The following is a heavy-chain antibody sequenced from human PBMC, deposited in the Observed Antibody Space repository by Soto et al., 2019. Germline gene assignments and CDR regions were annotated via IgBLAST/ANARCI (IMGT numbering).Heavy chain of an antibody. CDR3: AREGDGYNSFDY. V-gene: IGHV1-69*08. D-gene: IGHD5-12*01. CDR1: GGTFSSYT. CDR2: IIPILGIA. Sequence: QVQQVQSGAEVKKPGSSVKVSCKASGGTFSSYTISWVRQAPGQGLEWMGRIIPILGIANYAQKFQGRVTITADKSTSTAYMELSSLRSEDTPVYYCAREGDGYNSFDYWGQGTLVTVSS. J-gene: IGHJ4*02.